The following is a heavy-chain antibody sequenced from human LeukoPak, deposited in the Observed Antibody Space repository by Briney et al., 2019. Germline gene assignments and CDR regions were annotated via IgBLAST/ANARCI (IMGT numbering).Heavy chain of an antibody. V-gene: IGHV3-30*18. CDR2: ISYDGSNK. Sequence: GGSLRLSCAASGFTFSTYGMHWVRQAPGEGLEWVAVISYDGSNKYYADSVKGRFTISRDNSKNTLYLQMNSLRAEDTAVYYCAKGSAAAISYNWFDPWGQGTLVTVSS. CDR1: GFTFSTYG. J-gene: IGHJ5*02. D-gene: IGHD2-2*01. CDR3: AKGSAAAISYNWFDP.